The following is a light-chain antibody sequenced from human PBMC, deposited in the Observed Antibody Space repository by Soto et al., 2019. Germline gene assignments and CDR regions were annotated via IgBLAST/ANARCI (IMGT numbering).Light chain of an antibody. CDR2: TND. V-gene: IGLV1-47*02. CDR1: SSNIGSNY. CDR3: AAWDDSLSAVV. J-gene: IGLJ2*01. Sequence: QSVLTQPPSASGTPGQRVTISCSGSSSNIGSNYVYWYQQFPGSAPKLLIYTNDQRPSGVLDRLSGCKSGTSAARAISGPRSEEEAAYYCAAWDDSLSAVVFGGGTKLTVL.